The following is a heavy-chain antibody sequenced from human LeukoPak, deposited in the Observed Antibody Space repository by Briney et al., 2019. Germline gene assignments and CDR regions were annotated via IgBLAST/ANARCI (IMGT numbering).Heavy chain of an antibody. D-gene: IGHD5-18*01. CDR1: GGTFSSYA. CDR2: IIPIFGTA. CDR3: ARGGVQLWSPFGY. J-gene: IGHJ4*02. V-gene: IGHV1-69*13. Sequence: SVKVSCKASGGTFSSYAISWVRQAPGQGLEWMGGIIPIFGTANYAQKFQGRVTITADESTSTAYMELSSLRSEDTAVYYCARGGVQLWSPFGYWGQGTLVAVSS.